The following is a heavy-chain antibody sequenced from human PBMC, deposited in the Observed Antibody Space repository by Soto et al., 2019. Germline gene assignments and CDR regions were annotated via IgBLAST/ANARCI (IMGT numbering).Heavy chain of an antibody. Sequence: LRLSCAASGFTFSSYVMHWVRQAPGKGLEWVAVIWYDGSNKYYADSVKGRFTISRDNSKNTLYLQMNSLRAEDTAVYYCAMGACSSTSCYHYYYYYGMDVWGQGTTVTVSS. CDR2: IWYDGSNK. CDR1: GFTFSSYV. J-gene: IGHJ6*02. V-gene: IGHV3-33*01. D-gene: IGHD2-2*01. CDR3: AMGACSSTSCYHYYYYYGMDV.